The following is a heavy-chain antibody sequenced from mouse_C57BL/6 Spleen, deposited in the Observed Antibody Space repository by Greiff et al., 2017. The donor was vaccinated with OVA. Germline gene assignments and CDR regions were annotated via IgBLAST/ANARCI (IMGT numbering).Heavy chain of an antibody. CDR3: AGDLDCYFAMDY. Sequence: VKLQESGPGLVKPSQSLFLTCSITGFPITSGYYWIWIRQSPGKPLEWMGYITHSGETFYNPSLQSPISITRETSKNQFFLQLNSVTTEDTAMYYCAGDLDCYFAMDYWGQGTSVTVSS. CDR2: ITHSGET. V-gene: IGHV12-3*01. D-gene: IGHD2-4*01. CDR1: GFPITSGYY. J-gene: IGHJ4*01.